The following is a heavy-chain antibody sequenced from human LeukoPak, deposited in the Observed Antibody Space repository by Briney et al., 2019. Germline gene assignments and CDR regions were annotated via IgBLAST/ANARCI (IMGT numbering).Heavy chain of an antibody. V-gene: IGHV1-2*02. CDR1: GYTFTGYY. J-gene: IGHJ4*02. CDR2: INPNSGGT. D-gene: IGHD2-2*01. CDR3: ASLGYCSSTSCYGVHFDY. Sequence: ASVKVSCKASGYTFTGYYMHWVRQAPGQGLEWMGWINPNSGGTNYAQKFQGRVTMTRDTSISTAYMELSRLRSDDTAVYYCASLGYCSSTSCYGVHFDYWGQGTLVTVSS.